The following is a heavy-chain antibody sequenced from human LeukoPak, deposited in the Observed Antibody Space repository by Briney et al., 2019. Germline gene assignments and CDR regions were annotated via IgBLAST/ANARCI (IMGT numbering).Heavy chain of an antibody. J-gene: IGHJ5*02. Sequence: GASVKVSCKASGYTFTGYYMHWVRQAPGQGLEWMGWINTNSGGTNYAQKFQGRVTMTRDTSISTAYMELSRLRSDDTAVYYCARGQGATVPQVGKNWFDPWGQGTRVTVSS. D-gene: IGHD1-26*01. V-gene: IGHV1-2*02. CDR2: INTNSGGT. CDR1: GYTFTGYY. CDR3: ARGQGATVPQVGKNWFDP.